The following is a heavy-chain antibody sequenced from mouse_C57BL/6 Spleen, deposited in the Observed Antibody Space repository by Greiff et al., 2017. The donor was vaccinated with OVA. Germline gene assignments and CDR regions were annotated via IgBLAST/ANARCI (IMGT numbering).Heavy chain of an antibody. CDR1: GFTFSDYY. J-gene: IGHJ1*03. Sequence: EVKVVESEGGLVQPGSSMKLSCTASGFTFSDYYMAWVRQVPEKGLEWVANINYDGSSTYYLDSLKSRFIVSRDNAKNILYLQMSSLKSEDTATYYCARELRYFDVWGTGTTVTVSS. V-gene: IGHV5-16*01. D-gene: IGHD1-3*01. CDR3: ARELRYFDV. CDR2: INYDGSST.